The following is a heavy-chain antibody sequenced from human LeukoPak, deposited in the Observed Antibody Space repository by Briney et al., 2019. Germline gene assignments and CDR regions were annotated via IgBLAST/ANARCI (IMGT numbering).Heavy chain of an antibody. D-gene: IGHD3-16*02. Sequence: SETLSLTCTVSGGSISSYYWSWIRQPPGKGLELIGYISYSGTTNYSPSLNSRVTISVDTSNNQISLRLSSVTAADTAVYYCAGTRIEYDYVWGSYLRPFDYWGQGTLVTVSS. CDR3: AGTRIEYDYVWGSYLRPFDY. CDR1: GGSISSYY. V-gene: IGHV4-59*08. J-gene: IGHJ4*02. CDR2: ISYSGTT.